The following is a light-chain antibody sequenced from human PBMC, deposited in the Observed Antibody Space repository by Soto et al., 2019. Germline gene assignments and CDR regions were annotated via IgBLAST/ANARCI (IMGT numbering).Light chain of an antibody. J-gene: IGKJ2*01. CDR2: DAS. Sequence: PTTLSLSPREGATLSCRASQTIDNTLAWYQRKPGQAPRLLIYDASTRATGVPARFSGSGSGTDFTLTISSLQSEDFAVYYCQHYNYWPYTFGQGTKVDI. V-gene: IGKV3-15*01. CDR1: QTIDNT. CDR3: QHYNYWPYT.